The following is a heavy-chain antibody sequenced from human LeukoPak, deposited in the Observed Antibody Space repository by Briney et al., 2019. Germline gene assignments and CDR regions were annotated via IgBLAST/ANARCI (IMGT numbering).Heavy chain of an antibody. D-gene: IGHD5-24*01. V-gene: IGHV1-69*13. Sequence: GASVKVSCKASGYTFTSYGISWVRQAPGQGLEWMGGIIPIFGTANYAQKFQGRVTTTADESTSTAYMELSSLRSEDTAVYYCARDPPRDGYNLYYFDYWGQGTLVTVSS. CDR3: ARDPPRDGYNLYYFDY. CDR2: IIPIFGTA. J-gene: IGHJ4*02. CDR1: GYTFTSYG.